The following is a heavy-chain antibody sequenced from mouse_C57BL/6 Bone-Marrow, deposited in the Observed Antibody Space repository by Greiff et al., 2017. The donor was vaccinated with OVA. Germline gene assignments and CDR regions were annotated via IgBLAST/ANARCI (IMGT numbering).Heavy chain of an antibody. J-gene: IGHJ1*03. CDR3: ARRAYYCSLHWYFDV. Sequence: QVQLQQSGAELARPGASVKLSCKASGYTFTSYGISWVKQRTGQGLEWIGEIYPRSGNTYYNEKFKGKATLTADKSSSTAYMELRSLTSEDSAVYFCARRAYYCSLHWYFDVWGTGTTVTVSS. V-gene: IGHV1-81*01. D-gene: IGHD1-1*01. CDR1: GYTFTSYG. CDR2: IYPRSGNT.